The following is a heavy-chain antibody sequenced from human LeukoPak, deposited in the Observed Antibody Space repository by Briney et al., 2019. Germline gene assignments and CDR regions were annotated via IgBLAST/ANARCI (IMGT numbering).Heavy chain of an antibody. Sequence: PGGSLRLSCAASGFTFSSCAMHWVRQAPGKGLEWVAVISYDGSNKYYADSVKGRFTISRDNSKNTLYLQMNSLRAEDTAVYYCARGEGSGAAVVTPFIDYWGQGTLVTVSS. CDR2: ISYDGSNK. J-gene: IGHJ4*02. D-gene: IGHD4-23*01. V-gene: IGHV3-30*04. CDR1: GFTFSSCA. CDR3: ARGEGSGAAVVTPFIDY.